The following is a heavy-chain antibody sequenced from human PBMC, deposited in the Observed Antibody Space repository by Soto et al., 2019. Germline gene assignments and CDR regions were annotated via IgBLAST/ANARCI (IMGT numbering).Heavy chain of an antibody. CDR3: ARDVSIVGRTYYYYGMDV. Sequence: QVQLQESGPGLVKPSQTLSLACTVSGVSISSGAYYWSWIRQHPGKGLEWIGYIYYSGTTFYNPCLKSRVTMSVDTSKNQFSLKLSSVTAADTAVYYCARDVSIVGRTYYYYGMDVWGQGTTVTVSS. D-gene: IGHD6-6*01. CDR2: IYYSGTT. V-gene: IGHV4-31*03. J-gene: IGHJ6*02. CDR1: GVSISSGAYY.